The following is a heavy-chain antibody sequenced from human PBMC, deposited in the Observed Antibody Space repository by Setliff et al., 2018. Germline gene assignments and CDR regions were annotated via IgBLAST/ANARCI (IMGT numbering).Heavy chain of an antibody. J-gene: IGHJ4*02. CDR1: GFSFSNCW. CDR2: INPHASEK. D-gene: IGHD3-10*01. CDR3: FGAGTCSY. Sequence: PGGSLRLSCTASGFSFSNCWVSWVRQAPGKGLEWLASINPHASEKYYVDSVKGRSTISRDNAKNSLSLQMNSLRTEDTAVYYCFGAGTCSYWGQGTLVTVSS. V-gene: IGHV3-7*01.